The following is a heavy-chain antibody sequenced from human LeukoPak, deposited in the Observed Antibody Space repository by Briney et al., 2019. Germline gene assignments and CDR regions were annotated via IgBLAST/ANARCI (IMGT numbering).Heavy chain of an antibody. V-gene: IGHV3-7*01. D-gene: IGHD6-19*01. CDR2: INPDGSVK. CDR1: GVTLSNYA. J-gene: IGHJ5*02. CDR3: ARGDSGDWSFDP. Sequence: PGGSLRLSCVASGVTLSNYAMSWVRQAPGKGLEWVANINPDGSVKYYVDSVEGRFTISRDNAKNSLYLQVNSLRVEDTAVYFCARGDSGDWSFDPWDQGTLVTVSS.